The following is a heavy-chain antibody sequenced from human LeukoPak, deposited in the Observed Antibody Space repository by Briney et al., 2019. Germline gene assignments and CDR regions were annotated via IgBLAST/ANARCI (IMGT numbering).Heavy chain of an antibody. D-gene: IGHD3-22*01. CDR1: GGSFSGYY. CDR2: INHSGST. CDR3: ARGRILVVVLTGELNWFDP. J-gene: IGHJ5*02. Sequence: SETLSLTCAVYGGSFSGYYWSWIRQPPGKGLEWIGEINHSGSTNYNPSLKSRVTISVDTSKNQFSLKLSSVTAADTAVYYCARGRILVVVLTGELNWFDPWGQGTLVTVSS. V-gene: IGHV4-34*01.